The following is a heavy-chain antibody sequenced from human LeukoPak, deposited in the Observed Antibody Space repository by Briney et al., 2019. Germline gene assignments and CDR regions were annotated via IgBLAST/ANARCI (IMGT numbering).Heavy chain of an antibody. CDR1: EFTVSSNY. V-gene: IGHV3-53*01. Sequence: GGSLRLSCAASEFTVSSNYMNWVRQAPGKGLEWVSVIYSGGSTYYADSVKGRFTISRDNSQNTLYLQMNSLRAEDTAVYYCARGSRYYSDSSGYYYFDYWGQGTLVTVSS. CDR3: ARGSRYYSDSSGYYYFDY. D-gene: IGHD3-22*01. J-gene: IGHJ4*02. CDR2: IYSGGST.